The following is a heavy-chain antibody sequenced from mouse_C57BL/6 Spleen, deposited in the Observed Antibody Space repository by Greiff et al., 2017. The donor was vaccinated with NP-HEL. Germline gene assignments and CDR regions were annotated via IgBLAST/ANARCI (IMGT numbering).Heavy chain of an antibody. J-gene: IGHJ2*01. D-gene: IGHD6-1*01. Sequence: EVQGVESGGGLVQPGGSMKLSCVASGFTFSNYWMNWVRQSPEKGLEWVAQIRLKSDNYATHYAESVKGRFTISRDDSKSSVYLQMNNLRAEDTGIYYCTRQALLFDYWGQGTTLTVSS. CDR2: IRLKSDNYAT. CDR3: TRQALLFDY. V-gene: IGHV6-3*01. CDR1: GFTFSNYW.